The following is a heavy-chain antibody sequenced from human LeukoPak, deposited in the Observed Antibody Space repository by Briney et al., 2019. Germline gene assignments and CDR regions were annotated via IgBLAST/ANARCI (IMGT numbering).Heavy chain of an antibody. Sequence: GGSLRLSCAASGCTFRGYSMNWVRQAPGKGLEWVSCISSSSSTIYCADSVKGRFAISRDNAKNSLYLQMNSLRVEDTAVYYWARALYYDFWSGYRDYYYYYMDVWGEGTTVTVSS. J-gene: IGHJ6*03. CDR1: GCTFRGYS. D-gene: IGHD3-3*01. V-gene: IGHV3-48*01. CDR3: ARALYYDFWSGYRDYYYYYMDV. CDR2: ISSSSSTI.